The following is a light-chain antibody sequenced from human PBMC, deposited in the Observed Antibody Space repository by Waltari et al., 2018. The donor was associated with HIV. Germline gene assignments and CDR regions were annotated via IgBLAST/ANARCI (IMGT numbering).Light chain of an antibody. Sequence: QSALTQPASVSGSPGQSITISCTGTSSDFGSYSLVSWYQQHPGKAPKLMIYEGSKRPSGVSNRFSGSKSGNTASLTISGLQAEDEADYNCCSYAGSSIMVFGGGTKLTVL. CDR2: EGS. V-gene: IGLV2-23*01. CDR1: SSDFGSYSL. CDR3: CSYAGSSIMV. J-gene: IGLJ2*01.